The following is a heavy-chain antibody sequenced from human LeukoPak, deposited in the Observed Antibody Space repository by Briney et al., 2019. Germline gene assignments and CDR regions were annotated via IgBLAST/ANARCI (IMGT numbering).Heavy chain of an antibody. CDR1: GFTFSSYG. Sequence: GGSLRLSCAASGFTFSSYGMHWVRQAPGKGLEWVAVIWYDGSNKYYADSVKGRFTISRDNSKNTLYLQMNSLRAEDTALYHCARARHYYDSSGYPALSYFDYWGQGTLVTVSS. CDR2: IWYDGSNK. J-gene: IGHJ4*02. CDR3: ARARHYYDSSGYPALSYFDY. D-gene: IGHD3-22*01. V-gene: IGHV3-33*01.